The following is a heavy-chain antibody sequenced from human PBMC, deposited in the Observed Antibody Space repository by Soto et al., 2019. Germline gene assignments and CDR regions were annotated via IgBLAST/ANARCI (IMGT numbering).Heavy chain of an antibody. CDR3: AKALGELSPESFDY. Sequence: QVQLVESGGGVVQPGRSLRLSCAASGFTFSSYAMHWVRQAPGKVLEWVAIMSYDGNNQYYADSVKGRFTISRDNFKNTLYLQMNSLRAEDTAVYYCAKALGELSPESFDYWGQGILVTVSS. V-gene: IGHV3-30*18. D-gene: IGHD3-16*02. CDR1: GFTFSSYA. J-gene: IGHJ4*02. CDR2: MSYDGNNQ.